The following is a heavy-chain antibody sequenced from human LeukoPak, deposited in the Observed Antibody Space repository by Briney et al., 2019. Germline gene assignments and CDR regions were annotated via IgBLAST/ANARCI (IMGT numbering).Heavy chain of an antibody. Sequence: GGSLRLSCAASGFIFSNFAMTWVRQAPGKGLEWVSTISGSGGGTYYADSVKGRFTISGDNSRNALYLQLSRLRVDDTAFYYCPKPLLTPGNWGPGTLVTVSS. CDR3: PKPLLTPGN. CDR1: GFIFSNFA. D-gene: IGHD4-23*01. J-gene: IGHJ4*02. CDR2: ISGSGGGT. V-gene: IGHV3-23*01.